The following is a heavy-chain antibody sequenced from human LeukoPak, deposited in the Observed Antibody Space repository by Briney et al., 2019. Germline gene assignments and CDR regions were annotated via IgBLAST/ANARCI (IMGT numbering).Heavy chain of an antibody. CDR3: ARVSWFPGTSYYYMDV. Sequence: PSETLSLTCTVSGGSISSYYWSWIRQPPGKGLEWIGYIYYSGTTNYNPSLKSRVTISVNTSKNQFSLKLSSVTAADTAVYYCARVSWFPGTSYYYMDVWGKGTTVTVSS. CDR1: GGSISSYY. V-gene: IGHV4-59*01. D-gene: IGHD1-1*01. CDR2: IYYSGTT. J-gene: IGHJ6*03.